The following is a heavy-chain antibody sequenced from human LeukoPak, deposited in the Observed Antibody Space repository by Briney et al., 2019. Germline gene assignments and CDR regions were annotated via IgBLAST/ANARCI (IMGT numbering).Heavy chain of an antibody. CDR1: GGSISSYY. CDR3: ARLAAYYYYGMDV. V-gene: IGHV4-59*08. Sequence: PSETLSLTCTVSGGSISSYYWSWIRQPPGKGLEWIGYIYYSGSTNYNPSLESRVTISVDTSKNQFSLKLSSVTAADTAVYYCARLAAYYYYGMDVWGQGTTVTVSS. J-gene: IGHJ6*02. CDR2: IYYSGST.